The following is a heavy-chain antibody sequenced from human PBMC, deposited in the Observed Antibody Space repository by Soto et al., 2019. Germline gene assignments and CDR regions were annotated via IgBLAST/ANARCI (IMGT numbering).Heavy chain of an antibody. CDR1: GFTFSGYA. J-gene: IGHJ2*01. D-gene: IGHD3-10*01. V-gene: IGHV3-23*01. Sequence: EVQLLDSGGGLVQPGGSLRLSCAASGFTFSGYALTWVRQAPGKGLEWVSAISGGGDATFYADSVKGRFTISRDNSKDTLYLQMNTLRAEATAVYYCARKVSGSTGRPDLWYFDLWAVAPSSLSPQ. CDR3: ARKVSGSTGRPDLWYFDL. CDR2: ISGGGDAT.